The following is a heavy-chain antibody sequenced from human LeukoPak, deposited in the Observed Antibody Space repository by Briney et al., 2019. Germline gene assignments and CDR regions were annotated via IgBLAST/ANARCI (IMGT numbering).Heavy chain of an antibody. Sequence: SETLSLTCTVSGDSISHYYWSWIRQPPGKGLEWIGNVHYSGATNYNPPLKSRVSMSVDTSKNEFSLKLSSVIVADTAVYYCARHLYGYGYQSWFDPWGQGTLVIVSS. J-gene: IGHJ5*02. CDR2: VHYSGAT. D-gene: IGHD5-18*01. CDR1: GDSISHYY. V-gene: IGHV4-59*08. CDR3: ARHLYGYGYQSWFDP.